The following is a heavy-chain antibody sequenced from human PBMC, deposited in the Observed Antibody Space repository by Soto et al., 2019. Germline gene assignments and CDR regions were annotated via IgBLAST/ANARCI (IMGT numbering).Heavy chain of an antibody. CDR2: INTGNGNT. Sequence: ASVKVSCKASGYSFSNYCITWVRQAPGQRLEWMGWINTGNGNTIYSQKFQGRVTITRDTSASTTHMELSSLTSEDTAVFYRARDGWVTMKMFDYWGQGSLVTVSS. D-gene: IGHD3-22*01. CDR3: ARDGWVTMKMFDY. CDR1: GYSFSNYC. J-gene: IGHJ4*02. V-gene: IGHV1-3*04.